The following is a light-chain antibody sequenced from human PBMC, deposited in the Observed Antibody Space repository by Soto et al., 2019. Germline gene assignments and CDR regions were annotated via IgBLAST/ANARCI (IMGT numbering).Light chain of an antibody. V-gene: IGLV2-11*01. CDR2: DVT. J-gene: IGLJ2*01. Sequence: QSALTQPRSVSGSPGKSVTISCTGSDVGAYDYVSWYQHLPGKAPKLLIYDVTERPSGVPDRFSGSKAGNTASRTILGLQAEDEADYYCCSFAGTNTFVVFGGGTKVTVL. CDR1: DVGAYDY. CDR3: CSFAGTNTFVV.